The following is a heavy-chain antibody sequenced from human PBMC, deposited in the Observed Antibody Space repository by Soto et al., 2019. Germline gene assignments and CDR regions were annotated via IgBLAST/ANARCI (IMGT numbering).Heavy chain of an antibody. Sequence: GGSLRLSCAASGFTFSSYAMHWVRQAPGKGLEWVAVISYDGSNKYYADSVKGRFTISRDNPKNTLYLQVNSLRAEDTAMYYCVREPIGGNDYLLRLDYWGQGTLVTVSS. CDR1: GFTFSSYA. J-gene: IGHJ4*02. D-gene: IGHD5-12*01. CDR2: ISYDGSNK. V-gene: IGHV3-30-3*01. CDR3: VREPIGGNDYLLRLDY.